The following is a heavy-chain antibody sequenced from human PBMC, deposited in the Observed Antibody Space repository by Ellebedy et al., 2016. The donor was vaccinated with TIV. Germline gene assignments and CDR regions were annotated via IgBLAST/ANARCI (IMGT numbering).Heavy chain of an antibody. J-gene: IGHJ6*02. CDR2: ISAYNNNT. CDR3: AREGPTYYYYYGMDV. V-gene: IGHV1-18*01. Sequence: AASVKVSCKATGYTFDNYGISWVRQAPGQGLEWMGWISAYNNNTNYAQKLQDRVTLTTDTSTSTAYMELRSLRSDDTAVYYCAREGPTYYYYYGMDVWGQGTTLTVSS. CDR1: GYTFDNYG.